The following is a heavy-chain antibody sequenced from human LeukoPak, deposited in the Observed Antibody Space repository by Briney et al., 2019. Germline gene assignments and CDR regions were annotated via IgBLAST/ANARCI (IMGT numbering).Heavy chain of an antibody. Sequence: SQTLSLTCTVSGGSISSGDYYWSWIRQPPGKGLEWIGYIYYSGSTYYNPSLKSRVTISVDTSKNQFSLKLSSVTAADTAVYYCARGGMAALMPGWYGGEHAFDIWGQGTMVTVSS. CDR1: GGSISSGDYY. J-gene: IGHJ3*02. CDR2: IYYSGST. D-gene: IGHD6-19*01. CDR3: ARGGMAALMPGWYGGEHAFDI. V-gene: IGHV4-30-4*01.